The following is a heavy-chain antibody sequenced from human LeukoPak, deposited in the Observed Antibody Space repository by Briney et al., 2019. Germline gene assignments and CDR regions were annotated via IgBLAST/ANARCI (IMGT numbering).Heavy chain of an antibody. D-gene: IGHD3-22*01. Sequence: SETLSLTXAVSGYSISSGYYWGWIRQPPGKGLEWIVSIYHSGSTYYNPSLKSRVTISVDTSKNQFSLKLSSVTAADTAVYYCARHYYDSSGPAFDIWGQGTMVTVSS. J-gene: IGHJ3*02. V-gene: IGHV4-38-2*01. CDR1: GYSISSGYY. CDR3: ARHYYDSSGPAFDI. CDR2: IYHSGST.